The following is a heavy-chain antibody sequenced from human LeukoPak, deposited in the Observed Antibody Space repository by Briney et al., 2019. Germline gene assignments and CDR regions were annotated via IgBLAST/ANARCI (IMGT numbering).Heavy chain of an antibody. Sequence: GGSLRLSCAASGFTFSSYAMSWVRQAPGKGLEWVSVIYTDGSTYYADSVRGRFTISRDNSENTLYLQMNSLRAEDTALYYCAGAYGYNYFHYWGQGTLVTVSS. CDR3: AGAYGYNYFHY. J-gene: IGHJ4*02. V-gene: IGHV3-53*01. D-gene: IGHD5-12*01. CDR1: GFTFSSYA. CDR2: IYTDGST.